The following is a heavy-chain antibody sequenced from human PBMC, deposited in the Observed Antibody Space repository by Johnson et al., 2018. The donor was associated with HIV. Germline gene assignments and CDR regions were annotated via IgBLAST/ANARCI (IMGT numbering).Heavy chain of an antibody. V-gene: IGHV3-33*06. D-gene: IGHD6-6*01. J-gene: IGHJ3*02. CDR1: GFTFSSYG. CDR3: AKDRIPSIAAFNRDAFDI. CDR2: IWYDGSNK. Sequence: HLVESGGGVVQPVRSLRLSCAASGFTFSSYGMHWVRQAPGKGLEWVAVIWYDGSNKYYADSVQGRFTISRDNSKNTLYLQMNSLRAEDTAVYYCAKDRIPSIAAFNRDAFDIWGQGTMVTVSS.